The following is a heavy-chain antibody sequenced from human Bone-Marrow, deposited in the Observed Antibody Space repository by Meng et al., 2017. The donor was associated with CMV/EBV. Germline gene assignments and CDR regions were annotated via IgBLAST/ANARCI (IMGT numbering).Heavy chain of an antibody. D-gene: IGHD3-3*01. J-gene: IGHJ6*02. Sequence: SETLSLTCAVYGGSLSGYYWSWIRQPPGKGLEWIGEINHSGSANCNPSLKSRVTISVDTSKNQFSLKVSSVTAADTAVYYCARSLEWLYYYYYGMDVWGQGTTVTVSS. CDR2: INHSGSA. V-gene: IGHV4-34*01. CDR3: ARSLEWLYYYYYGMDV. CDR1: GGSLSGYY.